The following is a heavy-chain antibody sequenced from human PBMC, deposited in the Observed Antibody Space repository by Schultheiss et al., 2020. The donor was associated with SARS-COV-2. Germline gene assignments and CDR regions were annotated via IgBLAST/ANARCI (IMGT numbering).Heavy chain of an antibody. Sequence: ASVKVSCKASGYTFTSYDINWVRQATGQGLEWMGWMNPNSGNTGYAQKFQGRVTMTRNTSISTAYMELSSLRSEDTAVYYCARARGTIFGVVNYGMDVWGQGTTVTVSS. D-gene: IGHD3-3*01. CDR1: GYTFTSYD. J-gene: IGHJ6*02. V-gene: IGHV1-8*01. CDR3: ARARGTIFGVVNYGMDV. CDR2: MNPNSGNT.